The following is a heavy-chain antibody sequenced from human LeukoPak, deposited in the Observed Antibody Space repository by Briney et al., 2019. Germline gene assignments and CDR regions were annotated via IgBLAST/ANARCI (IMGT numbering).Heavy chain of an antibody. CDR1: GGSFSGGSYY. J-gene: IGHJ4*02. CDR3: VKPYHHQDASGSITTAFYFDL. CDR2: IYSGGST. Sequence: SETLSLTCTVSGGSFSGGSYYWAWIRQSPGKGLEWIGSIYSGGSTFYTPSLKSRVAISVDTSKNHFSLRLSSATAADTAVYYCVKPYHHQDASGSITTAFYFDLWGQGILVTVSS. D-gene: IGHD1-1*01. V-gene: IGHV4-39*01.